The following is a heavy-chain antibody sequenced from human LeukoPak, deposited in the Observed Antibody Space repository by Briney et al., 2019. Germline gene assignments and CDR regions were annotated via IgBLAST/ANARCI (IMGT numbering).Heavy chain of an antibody. CDR3: ARLRAFDI. CDR2: MKEDGSEK. V-gene: IGHV3-7*01. Sequence: GGSLRLSCAASGFTFSNAWMSWVRQAPGKGLEWVANMKEDGSEKYYVDSVKGRFTISRDNAKNSLYLQMNSLRAEDTAVYYCARLRAFDIWGQGTMVTVSS. CDR1: GFTFSNAW. J-gene: IGHJ3*02. D-gene: IGHD2-21*02.